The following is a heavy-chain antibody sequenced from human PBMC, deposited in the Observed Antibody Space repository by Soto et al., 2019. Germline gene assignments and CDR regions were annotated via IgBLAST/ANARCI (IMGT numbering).Heavy chain of an antibody. D-gene: IGHD3-22*01. J-gene: IGHJ6*02. CDR3: AAHPFTMIGGGDYYYYGMDV. CDR2: IVVGSGNT. V-gene: IGHV1-58*01. Sequence: SVKVSCKASGFAFTSSAVQWVRQARGKRLEWIGWIVVGSGNTNYAQKFQERVTITRDMSTSTAYMELSSLRSQDTAVYYCAAHPFTMIGGGDYYYYGMDVWGQGTTVTVSS. CDR1: GFAFTSSA.